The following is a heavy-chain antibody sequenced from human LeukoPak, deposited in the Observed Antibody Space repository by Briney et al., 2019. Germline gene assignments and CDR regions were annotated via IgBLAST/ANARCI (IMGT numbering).Heavy chain of an antibody. V-gene: IGHV4-38-2*02. CDR1: GYSLSSGYY. CDR2: IYHSGST. J-gene: IGHJ5*02. CDR3: ARVLLRNWFDP. Sequence: SETLSLTCTVSGYSLSSGYYWGWIRQPPGKGLEWIGSIYHSGSTYYNPSLKSRVTISVDTSKNQFSLKLSSVTAADTAVYYCARVLLRNWFDPWGQGTLVTVSS.